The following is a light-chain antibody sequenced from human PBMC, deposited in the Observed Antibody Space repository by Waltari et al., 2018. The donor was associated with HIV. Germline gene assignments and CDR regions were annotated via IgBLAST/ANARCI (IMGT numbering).Light chain of an antibody. Sequence: SSELTQDPAVSVALGQTVRITCQGDTLRNYYETWYQQKPGHAPLLVMYGKNNRPSGIPDRFSGSTSGNTASLTITGTQAEDEADYYCSSRDNSGNHVVFGGGTKLTVL. CDR3: SSRDNSGNHVV. CDR2: GKN. V-gene: IGLV3-19*01. J-gene: IGLJ2*01. CDR1: TLRNYY.